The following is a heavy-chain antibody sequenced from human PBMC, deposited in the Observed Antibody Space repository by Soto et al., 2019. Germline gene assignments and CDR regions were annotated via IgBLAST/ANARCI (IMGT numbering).Heavy chain of an antibody. CDR1: GFSFSIYA. D-gene: IGHD2-15*01. J-gene: IGHJ6*02. Sequence: QVQLVESGGGVVQPGRSLRLSCAAYGFSFSIYAIHWVRQAPGKGLEWVVVTSYDGSNKYYADSVEGRFTISRDNSKNTLNLQMNSLRPEDTAVYFCAREMVAPSDNYYGLDVWGQGTTVTVSS. CDR3: AREMVAPSDNYYGLDV. V-gene: IGHV3-30-3*01. CDR2: TSYDGSNK.